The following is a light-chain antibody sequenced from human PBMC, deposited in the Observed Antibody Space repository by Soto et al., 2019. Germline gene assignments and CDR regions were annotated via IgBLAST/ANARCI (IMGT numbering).Light chain of an antibody. CDR3: QQYNSYAT. V-gene: IGKV1-5*02. CDR1: QSISSW. CDR2: DAS. Sequence: IHLTLSASFLSASVGYRVTIICRASQSISSWLAWYQQKPGKAPKLLIYDASSLESGVPSRFSGSGSGTEFTLTISSLKPDDFATYYCQQYNSYATFGQGTKVDIK. J-gene: IGKJ1*01.